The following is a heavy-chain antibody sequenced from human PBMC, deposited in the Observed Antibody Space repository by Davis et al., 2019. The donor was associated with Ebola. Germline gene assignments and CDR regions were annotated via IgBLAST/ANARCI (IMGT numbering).Heavy chain of an antibody. D-gene: IGHD2-15*01. V-gene: IGHV4-59*12. CDR3: ARELGGQSALNY. Sequence: SETLSLTCTVPGGSISSYYWTWIRQPPGKGLEWIGEIYHSGSTNYNPSLKSRVTISVDKSKNQFSLKLSSVTAADTAVYYCARELGGQSALNYWGQGTLVTVSS. CDR1: GGSISSYY. CDR2: IYHSGST. J-gene: IGHJ4*02.